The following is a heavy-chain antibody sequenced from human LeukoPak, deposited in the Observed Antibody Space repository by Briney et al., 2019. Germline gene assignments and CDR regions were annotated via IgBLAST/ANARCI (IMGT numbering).Heavy chain of an antibody. CDR1: GFTFSSYS. CDR2: ITSSSSYI. V-gene: IGHV3-21*01. D-gene: IGHD5-24*01. CDR3: AREGDGYNSPIDY. J-gene: IGHJ4*02. Sequence: PGGSLRLSCAASGFTFSSYSMNWVRQAPGKGLEWVSSITSSSSYIYYADSVKGRFTISRDNARNSVYLQMNSLRAEDTAVYYCAREGDGYNSPIDYWGQGTPVTVSS.